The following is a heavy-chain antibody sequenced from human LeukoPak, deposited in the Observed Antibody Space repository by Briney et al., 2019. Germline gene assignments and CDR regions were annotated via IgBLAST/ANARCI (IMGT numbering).Heavy chain of an antibody. CDR2: MNPNSGNT. D-gene: IGHD5-12*01. Sequence: GASVTVSCKASGYTFTSYDINWVRQATGQGLEWMGWMNPNSGNTGYAQKFQGRVTMTRNTSISTAYMELSSLRSEDTAVYYCARRKIHSGYDWVFDYWGQGTLVTVSS. V-gene: IGHV1-8*01. CDR1: GYTFTSYD. CDR3: ARRKIHSGYDWVFDY. J-gene: IGHJ4*02.